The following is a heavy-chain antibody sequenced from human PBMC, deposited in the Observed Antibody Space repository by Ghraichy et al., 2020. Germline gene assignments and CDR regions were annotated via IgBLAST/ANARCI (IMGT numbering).Heavy chain of an antibody. CDR2: TSKTGTVK. J-gene: IGHJ4*02. Sequence: GGSLRLSCAASGFTFNTYTMNWVRQAPGKGLEWISYTSKTGTVKQYAASVKGRFTISRDNAKNSLYLQMNSLRAEDTAVYYCMTEGFWGQGALVTVSS. V-gene: IGHV3-48*01. CDR1: GFTFNTYT. CDR3: MTEGF.